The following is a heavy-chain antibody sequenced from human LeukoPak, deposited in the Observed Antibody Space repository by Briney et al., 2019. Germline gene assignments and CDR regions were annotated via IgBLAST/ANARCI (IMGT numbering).Heavy chain of an antibody. CDR3: AREYMDYYYYGMDV. Sequence: GGSLRPSCAASGFTVSSNYMSWVRQAPGKGLEWVSVIYSGGSTYYADSVKGRFTISRDNSKNTLYLQMNSLRAEDTAVYYCAREYMDYYYYGMDVWGQGTTVTVSS. D-gene: IGHD3-10*01. J-gene: IGHJ6*02. V-gene: IGHV3-53*01. CDR2: IYSGGST. CDR1: GFTVSSNY.